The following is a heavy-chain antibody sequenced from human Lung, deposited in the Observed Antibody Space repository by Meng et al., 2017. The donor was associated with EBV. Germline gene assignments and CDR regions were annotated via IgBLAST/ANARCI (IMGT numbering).Heavy chain of an antibody. V-gene: IGHV1-18*04. CDR3: ARVEVGITSGDY. Sequence: QVQLLQAGAEVKKPGASVKVSCKASGYTFTDHYVHWVRQAPGQGLEWMGWISAYNGNTNYAQTLQGRLTMTTDTSTSTAYMELRSLRSDDTAVYYCARVEVGITSGDYWGQGTLVTVSS. CDR1: GYTFTDHY. CDR2: ISAYNGNT. D-gene: IGHD1-26*01. J-gene: IGHJ4*02.